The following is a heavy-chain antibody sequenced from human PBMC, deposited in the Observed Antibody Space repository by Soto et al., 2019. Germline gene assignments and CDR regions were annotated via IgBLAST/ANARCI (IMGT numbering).Heavy chain of an antibody. D-gene: IGHD4-17*01. Sequence: ASVKVSCKASGGTFSSYTISWVRQAPGQGLEWMGRIIPILGIANYAQKFQGRVTITADKSTSTAYMELSSLRSEDTAVYYCDTTVTTPFDGDYYMDVWGKGTTVTVSS. CDR1: GGTFSSYT. V-gene: IGHV1-69*02. J-gene: IGHJ6*03. CDR2: IIPILGIA. CDR3: DTTVTTPFDGDYYMDV.